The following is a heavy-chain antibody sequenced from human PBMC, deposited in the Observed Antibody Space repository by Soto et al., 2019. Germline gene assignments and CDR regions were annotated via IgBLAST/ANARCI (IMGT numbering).Heavy chain of an antibody. CDR3: AKVAVAGVDY. J-gene: IGHJ4*02. CDR1: GFTFSTYG. D-gene: IGHD6-19*01. Sequence: QVQLVESGGGVVQPGRSLRLSCAASGFTFSTYGMHWVRQAPGKGLEWVAVISYDGSNKYYGDSVKGRFTISRDNSKNTLYLQMNSLRAEDTAVYYCAKVAVAGVDYWGQGTLVTVCS. CDR2: ISYDGSNK. V-gene: IGHV3-30*18.